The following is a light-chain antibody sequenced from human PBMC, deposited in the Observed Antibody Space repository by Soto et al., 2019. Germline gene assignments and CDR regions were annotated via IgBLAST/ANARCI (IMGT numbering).Light chain of an antibody. J-gene: IGKJ3*01. CDR1: QGVGNS. Sequence: DIQMTQSPSSLSASVGDRVTITCRASQGVGNSLAWIQQKPGKAPKSLICAASSLQSGVPSKFSGSGAGTDFTLSISSRQPEEFATYYCLQYNTYPFTVGPGTKVEIK. V-gene: IGKV1-16*02. CDR2: AAS. CDR3: LQYNTYPFT.